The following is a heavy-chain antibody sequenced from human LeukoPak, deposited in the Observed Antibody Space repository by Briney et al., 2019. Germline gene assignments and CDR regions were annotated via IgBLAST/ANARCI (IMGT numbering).Heavy chain of an antibody. Sequence: ASVKVSCKASGYTFTSYYMHWVRQAPGQGLEWMGIINPSGGSTSYAQKFQGRVTITADKSTSTAYMELSSLRSEDTAVYYCASPAMVRGVGMVFDYWGQGTLVTVSS. CDR2: INPSGGST. CDR1: GYTFTSYY. J-gene: IGHJ4*02. D-gene: IGHD3-10*01. CDR3: ASPAMVRGVGMVFDY. V-gene: IGHV1-46*01.